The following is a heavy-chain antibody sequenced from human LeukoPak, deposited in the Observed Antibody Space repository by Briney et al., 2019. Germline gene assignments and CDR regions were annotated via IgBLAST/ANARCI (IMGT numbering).Heavy chain of an antibody. CDR1: GLTLSNVW. CDR2: SSSGGST. V-gene: IGHV3-53*01. CDR3: ARGKFQP. J-gene: IGHJ5*02. Sequence: PGGSLRLSCAVSGLTLSNVWMNWVRQAPGKGLEWVSSISSSGGSTYYADSVKGRFTVSRDNSKNTLYLQMNSLRAEDTAVYYCARGKFQPWGQGTLVTVSS.